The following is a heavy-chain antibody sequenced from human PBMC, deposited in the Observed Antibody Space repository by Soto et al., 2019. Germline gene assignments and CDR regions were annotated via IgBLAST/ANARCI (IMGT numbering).Heavy chain of an antibody. CDR2: INSDGSST. CDR3: ASWGYSSGWGAWYFDL. CDR1: GFTFSSYW. Sequence: EVQLVESGGGLVQPGGSLRLSCAASGFTFSSYWMHWVRQAPGKGLVWVSRINSDGSSTSYADSVKGRLTISRDNAKNTLYLQMNSLRAEDTAVYYCASWGYSSGWGAWYFDLWGRGTLVTVSS. D-gene: IGHD6-19*01. V-gene: IGHV3-74*01. J-gene: IGHJ2*01.